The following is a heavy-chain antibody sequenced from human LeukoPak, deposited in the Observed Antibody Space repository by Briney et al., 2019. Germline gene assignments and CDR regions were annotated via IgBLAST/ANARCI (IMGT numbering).Heavy chain of an antibody. D-gene: IGHD6-19*01. V-gene: IGHV3-48*03. Sequence: PGGSLRLSRAPCGFTFSSHVVNWARQAPGKGLEWVSKISSSGSAIYYADSVKGRFTISRDNAKSSLYLQMNSLRVEDTAIYYCARGGSFDYWGQGTLVTVSS. CDR3: ARGGSFDY. J-gene: IGHJ4*02. CDR1: GFTFSSHV. CDR2: ISSSGSAI.